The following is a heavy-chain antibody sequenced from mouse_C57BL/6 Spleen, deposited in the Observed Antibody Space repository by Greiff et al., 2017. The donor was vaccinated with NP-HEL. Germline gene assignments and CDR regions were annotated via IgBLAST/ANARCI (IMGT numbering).Heavy chain of an antibody. CDR3: ARGGRTGWYFDV. CDR2: IDPSDSET. Sequence: QVQLQQPGAELVRPGSSVKLSCKASGYTFTSYWMHWVKQRPIQGLEWIGNIDPSDSETHYNQKFKDKATLTVDKSSSTAYMQLSSLTSEDSAVYYWARGGRTGWYFDVWGTGTTVTVSS. J-gene: IGHJ1*03. CDR1: GYTFTSYW. V-gene: IGHV1-52*01. D-gene: IGHD4-1*01.